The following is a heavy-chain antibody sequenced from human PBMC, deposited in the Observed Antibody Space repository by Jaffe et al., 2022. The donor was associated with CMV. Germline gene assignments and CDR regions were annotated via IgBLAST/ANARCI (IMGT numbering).Heavy chain of an antibody. V-gene: IGHV3-13*01. CDR3: ARGGQLDYYGMDV. J-gene: IGHJ6*02. Sequence: EVQLVESGGGLVQPGGSLRLSCAASGFTFSSYDMHWVRQATGKGLEWVSAIGTAGDTYYPGSVKGRFTISRENAKNSLYLQMNSLRAGDTAVYYCARGGQLDYYGMDVWGQGTTVTVSS. CDR1: GFTFSSYD. CDR2: IGTAGDT. D-gene: IGHD6-6*01.